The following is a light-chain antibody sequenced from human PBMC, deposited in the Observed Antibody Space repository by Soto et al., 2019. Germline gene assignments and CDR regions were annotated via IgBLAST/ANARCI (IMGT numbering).Light chain of an antibody. J-gene: IGKJ4*01. CDR3: QQSYSTPLT. CDR2: AAS. V-gene: IGKV1-39*01. Sequence: DIQMTQSPSSLSASVGDRVTITCRASQSISSYLNWYQQKPGKAPKLLISAASSLQSGVPSRFSGSGSGTDVTLTISSLQPEDFATDYCQQSYSTPLTFGGGTKVEIK. CDR1: QSISSY.